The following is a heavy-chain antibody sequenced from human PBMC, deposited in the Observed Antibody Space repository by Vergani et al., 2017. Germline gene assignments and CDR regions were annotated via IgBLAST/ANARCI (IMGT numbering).Heavy chain of an antibody. V-gene: IGHV3-23*01. CDR2: ISGPGGST. CDR3: ARQKGDVDTASDYFDH. D-gene: IGHD5-18*01. J-gene: IGHJ4*02. Sequence: EVELLESGGGLVQPGGSLRLSCVASGFTFSSYAMTWVRQAPGKGLEWVSSISGPGGSTYYADSVKGRFTISRDNSKNTLYLQMNSLRAEDTAVYYCARQKGDVDTASDYFDHWGQGTLVTVSS. CDR1: GFTFSSYA.